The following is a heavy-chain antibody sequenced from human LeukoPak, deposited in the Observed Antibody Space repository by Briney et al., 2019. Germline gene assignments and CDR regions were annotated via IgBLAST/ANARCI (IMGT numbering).Heavy chain of an antibody. CDR3: ARASVGYSSSSDYYYYYMDV. CDR1: GFTFSSYS. Sequence: GGSLRLSCAASGFTFSSYSMNWVRQAPGKGLEWVSSISSSSSYIYYADSVKGRFTISRDNAKNSLYLQMNSLRAEDTAVYYCARASVGYSSSSDYYYYYMDVWGKGTTVTVSS. V-gene: IGHV3-21*01. CDR2: ISSSSSYI. J-gene: IGHJ6*03. D-gene: IGHD6-6*01.